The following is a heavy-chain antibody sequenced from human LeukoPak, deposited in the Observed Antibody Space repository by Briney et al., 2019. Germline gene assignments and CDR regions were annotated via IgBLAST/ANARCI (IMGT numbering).Heavy chain of an antibody. CDR1: GFTLRSYA. V-gene: IGHV3-30*04. D-gene: IGHD3-22*01. CDR3: ARVHMIVVVLGAFDI. Sequence: GGSLRLSCAASGFTLRSYAMHWVPQAPGKGREWVAVISYDGSNKYYADSVKGRFTISRDNSKNTLYLQMNSLRAEDTAVYYCARVHMIVVVLGAFDIWGQGTMVTVSS. CDR2: ISYDGSNK. J-gene: IGHJ3*02.